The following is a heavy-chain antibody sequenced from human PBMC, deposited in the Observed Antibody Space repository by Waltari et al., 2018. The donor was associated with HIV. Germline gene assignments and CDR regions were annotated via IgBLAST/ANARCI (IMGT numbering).Heavy chain of an antibody. J-gene: IGHJ4*02. CDR1: GFPFSRYW. V-gene: IGHV3-74*01. CDR3: ARGLSLGDRYRIDYFHY. CDR2: INSDGSNT. D-gene: IGHD4-17*01. Sequence: EVQLVESGGGLVQPGGSLRLSCAASGFPFSRYWMPWVRQAPGKGLGWVSRINSDGSNTDYADSVGGGITISRDNAKNTLYLEMNSLRAEDTAVYYCARGLSLGDRYRIDYFHYWGQGALVTVSS.